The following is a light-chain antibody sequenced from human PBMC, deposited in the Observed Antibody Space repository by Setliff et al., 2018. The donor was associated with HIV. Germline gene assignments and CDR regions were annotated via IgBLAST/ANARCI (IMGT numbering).Light chain of an antibody. J-gene: IGLJ1*01. Sequence: QSVLTQPPSASGSPGQSVTISCTGTSSDVGGYNYVSWYQQHPGKAPKLMIFEVSKRPSGVPDRLSGSKSGNTASLTVSGLQAEDEADYYCTSYAGSNTYVFGTGTKGTVL. CDR1: SSDVGGYNY. CDR2: EVS. CDR3: TSYAGSNTYV. V-gene: IGLV2-8*01.